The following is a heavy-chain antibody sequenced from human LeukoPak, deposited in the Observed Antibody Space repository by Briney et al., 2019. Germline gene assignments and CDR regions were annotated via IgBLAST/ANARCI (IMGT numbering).Heavy chain of an antibody. CDR3: ARDWHEADY. Sequence: GGSLRLSCAASGFTFSNYAMSWVRQAPGKGLEWVSGVSGSGGVTYHADSVKGRFTISRDNSKNTLHLQMNSLRAEDTAVYYCARDWHEADYWGQGTLVTVSS. CDR2: VSGSGGVT. J-gene: IGHJ4*01. V-gene: IGHV3-23*01. CDR1: GFTFSNYA.